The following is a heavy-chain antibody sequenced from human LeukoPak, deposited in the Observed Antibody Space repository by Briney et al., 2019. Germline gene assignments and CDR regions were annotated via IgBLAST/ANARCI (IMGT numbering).Heavy chain of an antibody. CDR1: GGSISSYY. CDR3: ARGYYYGSGSYPWFDP. Sequence: PSETLSLTCTVSGGSISSYYWSWIRQPPGKGLEWIGYIYYSGSTNYNPSLKGRVTISVDTSKNQFSLKLSSVTAADTAVYYCARGYYYGSGSYPWFDPWGQGTLVTVSS. V-gene: IGHV4-59*08. J-gene: IGHJ5*02. CDR2: IYYSGST. D-gene: IGHD3-10*01.